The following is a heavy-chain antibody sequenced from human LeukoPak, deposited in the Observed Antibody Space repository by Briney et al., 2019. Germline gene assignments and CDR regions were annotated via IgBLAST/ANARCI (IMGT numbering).Heavy chain of an antibody. V-gene: IGHV1-18*01. CDR3: ARDNSVRDEAWWFNP. J-gene: IGHJ5*02. Sequence: ASVKVSCKASGYTFTTYGISWVRQAPGQGLEWMGWISAYNGNTNYAQKFQGRVTMTTDTSTTTAYMELRSLRSEDKAVYYCARDNSVRDEAWWFNPWGQGTLVTVSS. D-gene: IGHD5-24*01. CDR2: ISAYNGNT. CDR1: GYTFTTYG.